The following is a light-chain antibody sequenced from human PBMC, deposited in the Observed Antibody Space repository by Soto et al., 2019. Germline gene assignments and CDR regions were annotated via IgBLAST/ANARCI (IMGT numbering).Light chain of an antibody. Sequence: QSVLTQPPSVSGAPGQRVTISCTGSSSNIGAGYDVHWYQQLPGTAPKLLIYGNSNRPSGVPDRFSGSKSGTSASLAITGLQAEDEADYYCQSYDSSLSGHLLVFGTGTKVTVL. V-gene: IGLV1-40*01. CDR3: QSYDSSLSGHLLV. CDR2: GNS. CDR1: SSNIGAGYD. J-gene: IGLJ1*01.